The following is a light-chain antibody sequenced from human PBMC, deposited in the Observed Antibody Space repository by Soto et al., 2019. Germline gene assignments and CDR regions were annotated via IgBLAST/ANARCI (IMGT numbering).Light chain of an antibody. Sequence: DIVMTQSPDSLAVSLGERATLNCKSSQSVLYSSNNKNCLAWYQQKPGQPPKLLIYWASTRESGVPDRFSGSGSGADFTLTISSLQAEDVAVYYCQQYYTTPPTFGQGTRWRL. CDR3: QQYYTTPPT. J-gene: IGKJ5*01. V-gene: IGKV4-1*01. CDR1: QSVLYSSNNKNC. CDR2: WAS.